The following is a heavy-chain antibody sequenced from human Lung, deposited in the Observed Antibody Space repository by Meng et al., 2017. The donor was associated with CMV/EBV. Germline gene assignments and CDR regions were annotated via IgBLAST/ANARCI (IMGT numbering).Heavy chain of an antibody. Sequence: GESLKISCAASGFTFSSYEMNWVRQAPGKGLEWVSYTSSNGSTIYYADSVKGRFTISRDNAKNSLYLQMNSLRAEDTAVYYCARDPLWFGVNYYYGMDVWGQGTTVIVSS. CDR2: TSSNGSTI. CDR1: GFTFSSYE. D-gene: IGHD3-10*01. J-gene: IGHJ6*02. CDR3: ARDPLWFGVNYYYGMDV. V-gene: IGHV3-48*03.